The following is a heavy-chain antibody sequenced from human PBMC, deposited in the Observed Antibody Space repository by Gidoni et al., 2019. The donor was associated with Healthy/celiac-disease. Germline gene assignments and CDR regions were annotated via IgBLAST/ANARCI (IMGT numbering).Heavy chain of an antibody. Sequence: EVQLLESGVGLVQPGGSLRLSCAASGFTFSSYAMGWVRQAPGKGLEWVSARRGSGGSTYYADSVKGRFTISRDKSKNTLYLKMNSLRAEDTAVYYCAKNFGPFDYWGQGTLVTVSS. J-gene: IGHJ4*02. V-gene: IGHV3-23*01. D-gene: IGHD1-7*01. CDR3: AKNFGPFDY. CDR1: GFTFSSYA. CDR2: RRGSGGST.